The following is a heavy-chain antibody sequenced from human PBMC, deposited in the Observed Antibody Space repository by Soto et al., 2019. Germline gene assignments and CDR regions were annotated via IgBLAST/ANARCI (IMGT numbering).Heavy chain of an antibody. CDR1: GGPIRSSSHY. J-gene: IGHJ4*02. Sequence: SETLSLTCTVSGGPIRSSSHYWGWIRQSPGTGLEWIGSIDESGDSYYNPSLKSRVTIFVDTSKNQFSLKLISVTGADSAIYYCAREGGYAEYWGKGNLVSVSP. D-gene: IGHD1-1*01. CDR3: AREGGYAEY. V-gene: IGHV4-39*02. CDR2: IDESGDS.